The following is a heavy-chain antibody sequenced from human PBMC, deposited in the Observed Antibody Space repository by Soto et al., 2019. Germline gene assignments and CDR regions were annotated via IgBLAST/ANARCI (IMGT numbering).Heavy chain of an antibody. CDR2: LNPIFGTA. CDR3: AAPYGSGSYYNGFDY. D-gene: IGHD3-10*01. J-gene: IGHJ4*02. Sequence: QVQLVQSGAEVKKPGSSVKVSCKASGGTFSSYAISWVRQAPGQGLEWMGGLNPIFGTANYAQKFQGRVTITAYESTSTAYMERISLRSEDTAVYDGAAPYGSGSYYNGFDYWGQGTLVTVSS. CDR1: GGTFSSYA. V-gene: IGHV1-69*12.